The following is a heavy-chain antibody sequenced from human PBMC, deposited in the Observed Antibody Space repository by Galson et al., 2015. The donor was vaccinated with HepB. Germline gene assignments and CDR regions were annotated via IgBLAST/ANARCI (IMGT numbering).Heavy chain of an antibody. Sequence: SLRLSCAASGFTFSASAIHWVRQASGKGPEWVGRIRSKNNNYATSYVPSLKGRFTISRDDSKNMAYLHMKSLKTEDTAVYYCTRLGHLSGYSSRWGQGTLVTVSS. CDR2: IRSKNNNYAT. D-gene: IGHD6-19*01. V-gene: IGHV3-73*01. CDR3: TRLGHLSGYSSR. CDR1: GFTFSASA. J-gene: IGHJ4*02.